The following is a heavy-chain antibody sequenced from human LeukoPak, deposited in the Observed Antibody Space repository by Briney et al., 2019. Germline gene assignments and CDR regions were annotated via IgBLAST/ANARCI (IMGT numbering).Heavy chain of an antibody. V-gene: IGHV3-23*01. CDR1: GFTFNNYA. CDR2: ISGSGGTT. J-gene: IGHJ1*01. Sequence: SGGSLRLSCAASGFTFNNYAMNWVRQAPGKGLEWVSAISGSGGTTLYADSVKGRFTISRDNSKSTLYLQMNSLRAEDTAVYYCAKDQGIQLWLKYFQHWGQGTLVTVSS. D-gene: IGHD5-18*01. CDR3: AKDQGIQLWLKYFQH.